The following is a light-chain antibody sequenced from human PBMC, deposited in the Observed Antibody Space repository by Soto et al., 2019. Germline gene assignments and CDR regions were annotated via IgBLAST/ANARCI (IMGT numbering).Light chain of an antibody. Sequence: EVVLTQSPVTLSLSPGERATLSCRASQSFRGLLAWYQQKPGQAPRLLIYDVSIRATGVPARFSGTGSETDFTLTISRLEPEDFAVYYCQQYGSSPTFGQGTRLE. J-gene: IGKJ5*01. CDR1: QSFRGL. CDR2: DVS. CDR3: QQYGSSPT. V-gene: IGKV3-20*01.